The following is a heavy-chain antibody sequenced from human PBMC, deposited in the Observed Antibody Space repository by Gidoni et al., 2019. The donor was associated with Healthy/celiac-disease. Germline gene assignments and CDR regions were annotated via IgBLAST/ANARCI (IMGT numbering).Heavy chain of an antibody. CDR3: AKSSLGDRGYFQH. CDR2: ISYDGSNK. V-gene: IGHV3-30*18. Sequence: QVQLVESGGGVVQPGRSLRLSCAASGFTFSSYGMHWVRQAPGTGLEWVAVISYDGSNKYYADSVKGRFTISRDNSKNTLYLQMNSLRAEDTAVYYCAKSSLGDRGYFQHWGQGTLVTVSS. J-gene: IGHJ1*01. D-gene: IGHD4-17*01. CDR1: GFTFSSYG.